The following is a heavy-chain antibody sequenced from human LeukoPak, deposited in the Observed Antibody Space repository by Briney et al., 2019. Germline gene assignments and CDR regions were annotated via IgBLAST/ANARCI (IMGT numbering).Heavy chain of an antibody. CDR1: GGSISSYY. J-gene: IGHJ1*01. CDR2: IYYSGST. D-gene: IGHD2-15*01. V-gene: IGHV4-59*08. CDR3: ASCSGGSCYSRYFQH. Sequence: PSETLSLTCTVSGGSISSYYWSWIRQPPGKGLEWIGYIYYSGSTNYSPSLKSRVTISVDTSKNQFSLKLSSVTAADTAVYYCASCSGGSCYSRYFQHWGQGTLVTVSS.